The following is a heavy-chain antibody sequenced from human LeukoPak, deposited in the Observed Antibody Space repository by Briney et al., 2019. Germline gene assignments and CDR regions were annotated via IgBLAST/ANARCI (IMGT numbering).Heavy chain of an antibody. Sequence: SVKVSCKVSGGTFSSYAISWVRQAPGQGLEWMGGIIPIFGTANYAQKFQGRVTITTDESTSTAYMELSSLRSEDTAVYYCASGSLGYCSSTSCYRYYYYYMDVWGKGTTVTVSS. CDR3: ASGSLGYCSSTSCYRYYYYYMDV. J-gene: IGHJ6*03. CDR1: GGTFSSYA. CDR2: IIPIFGTA. D-gene: IGHD2-2*02. V-gene: IGHV1-69*05.